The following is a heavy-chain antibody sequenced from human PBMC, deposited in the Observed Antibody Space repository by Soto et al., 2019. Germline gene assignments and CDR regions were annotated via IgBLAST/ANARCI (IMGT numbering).Heavy chain of an antibody. CDR1: GFTFSNYG. D-gene: IGHD4-17*01. CDR2: IGSRGTAI. CDR3: ARAALYGYDF. V-gene: IGHV3-48*02. J-gene: IGHJ4*02. Sequence: EVQLVESGGGLVQPGGSLRLSCAASGFTFSNYGMNWVRQAPGKGLEWVSYIGSRGTAIHYADFVKGRFTISRDNAKNSLYLQMNSVRDEDTAVYYCARAALYGYDFWGQGTLVTVSS.